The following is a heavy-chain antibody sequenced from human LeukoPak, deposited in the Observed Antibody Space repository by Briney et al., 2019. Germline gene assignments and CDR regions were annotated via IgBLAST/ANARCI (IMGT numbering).Heavy chain of an antibody. CDR3: ARNVHDYDRTYGYSYYDYMDV. Sequence: SETLSLTCTVSGDSISTYYWSWIRQPAGKGLGWIGRIYGTGSSNHNPSLKSRVTMSVDKSKNQFSLKLSSVTTADMAVYYCARNVHDYDRTYGYSYYDYMDVWGKGTTVTVSS. CDR1: GDSISTYY. V-gene: IGHV4-4*07. J-gene: IGHJ6*03. D-gene: IGHD5-18*01. CDR2: IYGTGSS.